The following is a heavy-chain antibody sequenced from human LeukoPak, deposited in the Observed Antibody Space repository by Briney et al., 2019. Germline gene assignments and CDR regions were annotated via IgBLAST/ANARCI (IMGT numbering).Heavy chain of an antibody. D-gene: IGHD3-10*01. Sequence: GGSLRLFCTASGFTFGDYAMSWVRQAPGKGLEWAGFIRSKAYGGTTEYAASVKGRFTISRDDSKSIAYLQMNSLKTEDTAVYYCTRVGGSYYGPLGYWGQGTLVTVSS. CDR2: IRSKAYGGTT. CDR3: TRVGGSYYGPLGY. J-gene: IGHJ4*02. CDR1: GFTFGDYA. V-gene: IGHV3-49*04.